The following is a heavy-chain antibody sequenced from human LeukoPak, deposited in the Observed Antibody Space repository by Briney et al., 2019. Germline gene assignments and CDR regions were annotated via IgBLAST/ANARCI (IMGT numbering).Heavy chain of an antibody. Sequence: GASVKVSCKASGYTFTGYYMHWVRQAPGQGLEWMGWINPNSGGTNYTQKFQGWVTMTRDTSISTAYMELSRLRSDDTAVYYCARNYYGDYVAYYWGQGTLVTVSS. CDR3: ARNYYGDYVAYY. CDR1: GYTFTGYY. J-gene: IGHJ4*02. D-gene: IGHD4-17*01. CDR2: INPNSGGT. V-gene: IGHV1-2*04.